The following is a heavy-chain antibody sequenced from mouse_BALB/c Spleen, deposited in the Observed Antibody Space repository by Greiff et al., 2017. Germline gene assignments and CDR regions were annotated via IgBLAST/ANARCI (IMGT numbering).Heavy chain of an antibody. CDR2: INPSNGRT. CDR1: GYTFTSYW. J-gene: IGHJ1*01. V-gene: IGHV1S81*02. Sequence: QVQLQQPGAELVKPGASVKLSCKASGYTFTSYWMHWVKQRPGQGLEWIGEINPSNGRTNYNEKFKSKATLTVDKSSSTAYMQLSSLTSEDSAVYYCARHYGYDVWYFDVWGAGTTVTVSS. CDR3: ARHYGYDVWYFDV. D-gene: IGHD1-2*01.